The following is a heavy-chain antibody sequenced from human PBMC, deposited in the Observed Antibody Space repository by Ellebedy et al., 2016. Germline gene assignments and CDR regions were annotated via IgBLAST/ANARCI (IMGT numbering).Heavy chain of an antibody. J-gene: IGHJ6*02. D-gene: IGHD2-21*01. CDR2: IKGDGSEK. V-gene: IGHV3-7*03. Sequence: GESLKISXAASGFTFSGYWMTYYRQAPGKGLEWVANIKGDGSEKSYVDSVEGRFTISRDNSKSTVYLQMNSLTAEDTASYYCARDLAWRGVDVWGQGTTVTVSS. CDR1: GFTFSGYW. CDR3: ARDLAWRGVDV.